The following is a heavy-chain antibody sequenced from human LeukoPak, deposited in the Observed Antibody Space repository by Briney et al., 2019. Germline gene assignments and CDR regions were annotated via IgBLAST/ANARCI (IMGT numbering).Heavy chain of an antibody. CDR3: AKSVVVITFRFDD. CDR2: IWFDGGNK. Sequence: GGSLRLFCVASGFTFSRYAMHWVRQAPGKGLEWVAAIWFDGGNKYYADSVKGRFTISRDTSKNTLYLQMNNLRADDTAVYYCAKSVVVITFRFDDWGQGALVTVSS. J-gene: IGHJ4*02. CDR1: GFTFSRYA. D-gene: IGHD2-15*01. V-gene: IGHV3-33*06.